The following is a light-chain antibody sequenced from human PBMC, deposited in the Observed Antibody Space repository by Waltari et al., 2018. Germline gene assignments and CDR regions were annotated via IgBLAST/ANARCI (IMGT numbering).Light chain of an antibody. CDR3: QQSYGPPYT. J-gene: IGKJ2*01. V-gene: IGKV1-39*01. Sequence: DIQMTQSPSSLSASLGDRVTITCRANQSISKYLNWYQQRQGKAPKLLVYFKSSLQSGVPSRFSGSGSGTDFTLTINTLQPEDCATYVCQQSYGPPYTFGQGTRLEIK. CDR2: FKS. CDR1: QSISKY.